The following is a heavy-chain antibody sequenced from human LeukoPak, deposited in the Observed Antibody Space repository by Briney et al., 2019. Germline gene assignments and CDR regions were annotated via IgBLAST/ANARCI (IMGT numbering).Heavy chain of an antibody. J-gene: IGHJ4*02. Sequence: GGSLILSCAASGFTFSDHYMSWIRQAPGKGLEWVARIKTKSDGGTTDYAAPVKGRFTISRDDSKNTVYLQMNGLKTEDTAVYYCVSQYFDFWGQGTLVTVSS. V-gene: IGHV3-15*01. CDR1: GFTFSDHY. CDR2: IKTKSDGGTT. CDR3: VSQYFDF.